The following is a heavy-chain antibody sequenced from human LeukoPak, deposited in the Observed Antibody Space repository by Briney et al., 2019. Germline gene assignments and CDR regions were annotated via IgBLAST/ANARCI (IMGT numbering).Heavy chain of an antibody. CDR3: ARQSTYYYDSSATY. CDR1: GYSFTNYW. V-gene: IGHV5-51*01. Sequence: GESLKISCQASGYSFTNYWIGWVRQMPGKGPEWMGIIYPGDSDTKYSPSFEGQVTISVDKSISTAYLQWSSLKASDTAMYYCARQSTYYYDSSATYWGQGTLVTVSS. D-gene: IGHD3-22*01. CDR2: IYPGDSDT. J-gene: IGHJ4*02.